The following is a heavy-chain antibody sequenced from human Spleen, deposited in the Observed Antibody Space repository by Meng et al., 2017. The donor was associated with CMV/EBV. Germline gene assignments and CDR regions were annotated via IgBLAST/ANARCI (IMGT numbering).Heavy chain of an antibody. CDR3: AVSSGYCTPHVCAVGTFQH. CDR2: INPNSDDT. D-gene: IGHD2-8*01. Sequence: TFTGHYMHWVRQAPGQGLEWMGWINPNSDDTKFAQKFQGRVTMTRDTSITTGYMELRRLRSDDTAVYYCAVSSGYCTPHVCAVGTFQHWGQGTLVTVSS. V-gene: IGHV1-2*02. CDR1: TFTGHY. J-gene: IGHJ1*01.